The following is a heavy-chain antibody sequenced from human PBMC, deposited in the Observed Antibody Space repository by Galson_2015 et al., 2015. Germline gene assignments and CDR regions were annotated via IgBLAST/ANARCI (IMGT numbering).Heavy chain of an antibody. D-gene: IGHD3-10*01. Sequence: SLRLSCAASGFTFGDYAMSWVRQAPGKGPEWVGFISSKAYGGTTEYAASVKGRFTISRDDSKSIAYLQMNSLRTEDTAVYYCTRARITMVQGVFDYWGQGTLVTVSS. J-gene: IGHJ4*02. CDR3: TRARITMVQGVFDY. CDR1: GFTFGDYA. V-gene: IGHV3-49*04. CDR2: ISSKAYGGTT.